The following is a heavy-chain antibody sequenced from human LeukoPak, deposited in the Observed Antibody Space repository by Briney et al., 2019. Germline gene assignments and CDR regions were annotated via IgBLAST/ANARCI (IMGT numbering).Heavy chain of an antibody. J-gene: IGHJ6*02. CDR1: GGTFSSYA. CDR2: IIPIFGTA. Sequence: ASVKVSCKASGGTFSSYAISWVRQAPGRGLEWMGGIIPIFGTANYAQKFQGRVTITADESTSTAYMELSSLRSEDTAVYYCARDQGLTAPPPYGLDVWGQGTTVIVSS. D-gene: IGHD5-18*01. V-gene: IGHV1-69*01. CDR3: ARDQGLTAPPPYGLDV.